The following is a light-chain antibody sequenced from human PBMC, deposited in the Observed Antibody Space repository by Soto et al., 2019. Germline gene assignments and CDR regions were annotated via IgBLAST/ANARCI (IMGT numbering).Light chain of an antibody. CDR3: KQYNRWPVT. CDR1: QSVISI. V-gene: IGKV3-15*01. Sequence: EIVVTQSPATLFVSPGKRATLSCRASQSVISILAWYQQKPGQAPRLLIYSAYTRATGIQDRFSGSGSGTEFTLTIRSLQSGEFAVYYCKQYNRWPVTCGHGTKGD. J-gene: IGKJ3*01. CDR2: SAY.